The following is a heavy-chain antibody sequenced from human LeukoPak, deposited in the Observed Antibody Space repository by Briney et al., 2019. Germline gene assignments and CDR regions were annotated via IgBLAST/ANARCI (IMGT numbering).Heavy chain of an antibody. V-gene: IGHV3-33*01. Sequence: GGSLRLPCAASGFTFSSYGMHWVRQAPGKGLEWVAVIWYDGSNKYYADSVKGRFTISRDNSKNTLYLQMNSLRAEDTAVYYCARDLYYYDSSGYYDYWGQGTLVTVSS. CDR3: ARDLYYYDSSGYYDY. CDR2: IWYDGSNK. D-gene: IGHD3-22*01. CDR1: GFTFSSYG. J-gene: IGHJ4*02.